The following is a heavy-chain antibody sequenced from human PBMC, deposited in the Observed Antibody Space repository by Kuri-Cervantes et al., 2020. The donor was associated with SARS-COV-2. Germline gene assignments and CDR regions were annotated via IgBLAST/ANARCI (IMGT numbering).Heavy chain of an antibody. J-gene: IGHJ6*02. CDR1: GFTFSDYY. Sequence: GESLKISCAASGFTFSDYYMSWIRQAPGKGLEWVSYISSSSSYTNYADSVKGRFTISRDNAKNSLYLQMNSLRAEDTAVYYCAREREGYGMDVWGQGTTVTVSS. CDR2: ISSSSSYT. CDR3: AREREGYGMDV. V-gene: IGHV3-11*06.